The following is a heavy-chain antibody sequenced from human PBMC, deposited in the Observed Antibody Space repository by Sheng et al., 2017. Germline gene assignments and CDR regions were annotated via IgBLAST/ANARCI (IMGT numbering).Heavy chain of an antibody. J-gene: IGHJ5*02. D-gene: IGHD2-2*01. CDR3: ARDKGSIVVVPAARKYNWFDP. CDR2: INHSGST. Sequence: QVQLQQWGAGLLKPSETLSLTCAVYGGSFSGYYWSWIRQPPGKGLEWIGEINHSGSTNYNPSLKSRVTISVDTSKNQFSLKLSSVTAADTAVYYCARDKGSIVVVPAARKYNWFDPWGQGTLVTVSS. V-gene: IGHV4-34*01. CDR1: GGSFSGYY.